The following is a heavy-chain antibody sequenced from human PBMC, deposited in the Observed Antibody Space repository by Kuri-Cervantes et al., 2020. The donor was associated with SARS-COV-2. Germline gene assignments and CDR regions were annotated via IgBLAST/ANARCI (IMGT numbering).Heavy chain of an antibody. Sequence: SETLSLTCTVSGGSFSSYYWSWIRQPPGKGLEWIGYMYYSGSTNYNPSLKSRVTISVDTSKNQFSLKLSAVTAADTAVYYCAREFGRGVGWFDPWGQGTLVTVSS. D-gene: IGHD3-10*01. CDR2: MYYSGST. V-gene: IGHV4-59*01. CDR3: AREFGRGVGWFDP. CDR1: GGSFSSYY. J-gene: IGHJ5*02.